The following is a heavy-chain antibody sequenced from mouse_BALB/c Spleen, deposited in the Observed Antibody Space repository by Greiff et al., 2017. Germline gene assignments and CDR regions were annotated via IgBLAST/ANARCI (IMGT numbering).Heavy chain of an antibody. Sequence: EVKLMESGPSLVKPSQTLSLTCSVTGDSITSGYWNWIRKFPGNKLEYMGYISYSGSTYYNPSLKSRISITQDTSKNQYYLQLNSVTTEDTATYYCARYRGGYGAWFAYWGQGTLVTVSA. CDR3: ARYRGGYGAWFAY. CDR2: ISYSGST. J-gene: IGHJ3*01. V-gene: IGHV3-8*02. CDR1: GDSITSGY. D-gene: IGHD2-2*01.